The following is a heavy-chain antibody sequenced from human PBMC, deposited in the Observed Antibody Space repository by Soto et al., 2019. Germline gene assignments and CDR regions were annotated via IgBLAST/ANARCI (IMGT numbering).Heavy chain of an antibody. CDR2: IYSGGNT. D-gene: IGHD3-9*01. Sequence: HPXGSLRLSCAAAGFSVSGDTMNWVRQAPGKGLEWISAIYSGGNTNDAGSVKGRFTISRDTSKNTLYLQMNSLRVEDTAVYYCARHAWLENWGQGTLVTVSS. J-gene: IGHJ4*02. CDR3: ARHAWLEN. CDR1: GFSVSGDT. V-gene: IGHV3-53*01.